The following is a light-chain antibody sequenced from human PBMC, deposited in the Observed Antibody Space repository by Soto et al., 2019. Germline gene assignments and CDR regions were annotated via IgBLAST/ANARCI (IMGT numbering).Light chain of an antibody. V-gene: IGLV2-14*01. CDR1: SSDVGGYNY. J-gene: IGLJ1*01. Sequence: QSALTQPPSASGSPGQSVTISCTGTSSDVGGYNYVSWYQQHPGKAPKLMIYEVTKRPSGVSNRFSGSKSGNTASLTISGLQPEDEADYYCSSHTSGSTRVFGSGTKVTVL. CDR2: EVT. CDR3: SSHTSGSTRV.